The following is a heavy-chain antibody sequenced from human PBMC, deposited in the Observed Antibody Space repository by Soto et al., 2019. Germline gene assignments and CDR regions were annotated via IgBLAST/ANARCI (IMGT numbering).Heavy chain of an antibody. D-gene: IGHD3-10*01. CDR2: IYPADSDT. V-gene: IGHV5-51*01. J-gene: IGHJ4*02. CDR3: ARPLYGSGSYRDY. Sequence: GESLKISGKGSGYIFPTYWIAWVRQMPGKGLEWMGIIYPADSDTRYSPSLQGQVTISADKSISTAYLQWSSLNASDTAMYYCARPLYGSGSYRDYWGQGTLVTVSS. CDR1: GYIFPTYW.